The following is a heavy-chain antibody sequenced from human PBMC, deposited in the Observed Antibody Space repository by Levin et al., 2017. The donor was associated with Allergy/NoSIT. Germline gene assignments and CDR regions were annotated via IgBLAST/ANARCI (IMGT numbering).Heavy chain of an antibody. D-gene: IGHD6-25*01. J-gene: IGHJ4*02. CDR1: GFTFSTYD. CDR2: ISGSGGST. Sequence: GESLKISCAASGFTFSTYDMNWVRQAPGKGLEWVSAISGSGGSTNYADLVKGRFTISRDNSKNTLYLQMNSLRAEDTAVYYCAKRGRDADYFDYWGQGTPVTVSS. V-gene: IGHV3-23*01. CDR3: AKRGRDADYFDY.